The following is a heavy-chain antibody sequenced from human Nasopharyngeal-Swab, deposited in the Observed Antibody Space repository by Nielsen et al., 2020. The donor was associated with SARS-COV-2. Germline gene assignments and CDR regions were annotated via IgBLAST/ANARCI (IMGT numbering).Heavy chain of an antibody. V-gene: IGHV3-53*01. D-gene: IGHD1-1*01. CDR2: IYSGGST. J-gene: IGHJ4*02. CDR3: ARTGTTFDY. CDR1: GFTVSSNY. Sequence: GESLKISCATSGFTVSSNYMSWVRQAPGKGLEWVSVIYSGGSTYYADSVKGRFTISRDNSKNTLYLQMNSLRAEDTAVHYCARTGTTFDYWGQGTLVTVSS.